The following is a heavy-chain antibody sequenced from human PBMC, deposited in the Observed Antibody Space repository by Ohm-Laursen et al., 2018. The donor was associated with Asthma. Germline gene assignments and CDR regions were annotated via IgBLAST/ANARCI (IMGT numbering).Heavy chain of an antibody. CDR1: GYTFTDYG. V-gene: IGHV1-18*04. CDR2: ISAKNGDT. Sequence: SVKVSCKASGYTFTDYGISWVRQAPGQGLEWMGWISAKNGDTDFTQKLQGRVTLTTDTSTSTAYMEVRSLTSDDTAVYYCARVSCNDDICYSLFYNWGQGTLVTVSS. CDR3: ARVSCNDDICYSLFYN. D-gene: IGHD2-15*01. J-gene: IGHJ4*02.